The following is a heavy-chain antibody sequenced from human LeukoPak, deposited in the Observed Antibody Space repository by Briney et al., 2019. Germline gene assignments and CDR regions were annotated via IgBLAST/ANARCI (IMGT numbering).Heavy chain of an antibody. CDR2: IYHSGST. CDR3: ARRRQQYWEAFDI. Sequence: PSETLSLTCSVSGGSIRSYYWSWIRQPPGKGLEWIGYIYHSGSTDYNPSLKSRVTISLDTSKNQFSLKLSSVTAADTAVYYCARRRQQYWEAFDIWGQGTKVTVSS. CDR1: GGSIRSYY. D-gene: IGHD1-26*01. V-gene: IGHV4-59*01. J-gene: IGHJ3*02.